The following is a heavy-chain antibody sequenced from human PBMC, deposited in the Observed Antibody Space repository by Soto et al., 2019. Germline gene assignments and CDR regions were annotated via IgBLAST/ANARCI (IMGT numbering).Heavy chain of an antibody. D-gene: IGHD2-21*01. CDR1: RYIFTAYF. CDR2: INPNNGAT. Sequence: ASVKVSCKAPRYIFTAYFMHWVRQAPGQGLEWMGWINPNNGATHYGLSFQGRVTMTRDTSISTAYLQWSSLKASDTAIYYCARLANIFDFDNWGHGTLVTVSS. CDR3: ARLANIFDFDN. V-gene: IGHV1-2*02. J-gene: IGHJ4*01.